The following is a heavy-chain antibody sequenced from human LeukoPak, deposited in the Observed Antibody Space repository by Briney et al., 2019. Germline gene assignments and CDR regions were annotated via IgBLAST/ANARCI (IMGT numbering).Heavy chain of an antibody. CDR1: GYTFTSYG. V-gene: IGHV1-8*02. J-gene: IGHJ6*03. D-gene: IGHD3-10*01. CDR3: ARGFEGSGSLKPYYYYMDV. CDR2: MNPNSGNT. Sequence: GASVKVSCKASGYTFTSYGISWVRQATGQGLEWMGWMNPNSGNTGYAQKFQGRVTMTRNTSISTAYMELSSLRSEDTAVYYCARGFEGSGSLKPYYYYMDVWGKGTTVTISS.